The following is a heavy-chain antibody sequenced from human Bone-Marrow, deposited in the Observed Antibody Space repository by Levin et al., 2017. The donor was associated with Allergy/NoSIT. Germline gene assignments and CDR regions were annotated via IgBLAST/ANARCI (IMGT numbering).Heavy chain of an antibody. CDR2: LDGSSGKT. CDR3: AKAGTPVMLDYSYLDV. V-gene: IGHV3-23*01. CDR1: GFIFADYA. D-gene: IGHD4-17*01. Sequence: GGSLRLSCRISGFIFADYAMNWVRQAPGRGLEWVSSLDGSSGKTHYADSVKGRFTISREYSKNTLFLQMNSLRVEDAARYYCAKAGTPVMLDYSYLDVWGEGTAVTVSS. J-gene: IGHJ6*03.